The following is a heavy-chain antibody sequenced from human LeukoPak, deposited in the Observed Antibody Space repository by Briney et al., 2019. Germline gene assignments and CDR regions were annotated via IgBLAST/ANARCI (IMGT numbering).Heavy chain of an antibody. Sequence: GGSLRLSCTTSGFTFSDYAVSWVRQAPGKGLEWIGFIRNKANGGTTEYAASVRGRFTISRDDSKTIAHLQMSSLKTEDTAVYYCSRFYSSGWASGAFDIWGQGTMVTVSS. CDR1: GFTFSDYA. V-gene: IGHV3-49*04. D-gene: IGHD3-22*01. CDR2: IRNKANGGTT. J-gene: IGHJ3*02. CDR3: SRFYSSGWASGAFDI.